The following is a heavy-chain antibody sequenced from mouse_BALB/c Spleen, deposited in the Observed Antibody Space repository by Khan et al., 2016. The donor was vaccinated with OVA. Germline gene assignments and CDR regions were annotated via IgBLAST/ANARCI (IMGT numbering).Heavy chain of an antibody. CDR1: GFSLTNSG. Sequence: QVQLKESGPGLVAPSQSLSITCTVSGFSLTNSGVNWVRQPPGKGLEWLGVIWGDGSTNYHSALISRMTNSKDNSKSQVFLKLTSLQTDDTATYYCAKAFLIRHFKVWGAGTTVTVSS. V-gene: IGHV2-3*01. J-gene: IGHJ1*01. CDR3: AKAFLIRHFKV. CDR2: IWGDGST.